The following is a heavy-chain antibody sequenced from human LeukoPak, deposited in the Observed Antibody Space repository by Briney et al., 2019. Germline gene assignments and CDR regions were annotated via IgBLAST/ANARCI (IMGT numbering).Heavy chain of an antibody. CDR3: ASKNYYSA. V-gene: IGHV6-1*01. J-gene: IGHJ5*02. CDR2: TYYRSKWYS. Sequence: SQTLSLTCAISGDSVSGSSATWNWIRQSPSRGLEWLGRTYYRSKWYSDYAVSVKSRITTNPDTSKNQVSLQLNSVTPDDTAVYYCASKNYYSAWGQGTLVTVSS. CDR1: GDSVSGSSAT. D-gene: IGHD1-26*01.